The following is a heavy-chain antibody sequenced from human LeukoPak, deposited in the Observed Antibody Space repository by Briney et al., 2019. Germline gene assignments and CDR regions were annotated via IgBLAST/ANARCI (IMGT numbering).Heavy chain of an antibody. V-gene: IGHV3-23*01. Sequence: GGSLRLSCAASGFTFSSYAMSWVRQAPGKGLEWLSGISGSGENTNYADSVRGRFTISRDNSKNTLYVQMNSLRAEDTAIYYCAKVSWANYFDYWGQGTLVTVSS. CDR3: AKVSWANYFDY. CDR2: ISGSGENT. J-gene: IGHJ4*02. D-gene: IGHD6-13*01. CDR1: GFTFSSYA.